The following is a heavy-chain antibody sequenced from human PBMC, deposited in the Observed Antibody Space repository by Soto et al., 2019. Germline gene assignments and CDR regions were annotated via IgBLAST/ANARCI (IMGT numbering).Heavy chain of an antibody. J-gene: IGHJ4*02. CDR1: GFTFSSYS. V-gene: IGHV3-21*01. Sequence: GGSLRLSCAASGFTFSSYSMNWVRQAPGKGLEWVSSISSSSSYIYYADSVKGRFTISRDNSKNTLYLQMNSLRAEDTAVYYCAREVAKYYFDYWGQGTLVTV. CDR3: AREVAKYYFDY. CDR2: ISSSSSYI.